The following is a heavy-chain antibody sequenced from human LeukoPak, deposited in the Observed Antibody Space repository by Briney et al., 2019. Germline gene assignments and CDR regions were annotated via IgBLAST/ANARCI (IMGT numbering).Heavy chain of an antibody. V-gene: IGHV3-21*04. Sequence: GGSLRLSCAASGFTFRSYSMNWVRQAPGKGLEWVSSITGSSSTYIYYADSVKGRSTISRDNAKNSLYLQMDSLRAEDTAVYYCAKGDVVVVAAADYWGQGTLVTVSS. CDR3: AKGDVVVVAAADY. J-gene: IGHJ4*02. CDR1: GFTFRSYS. D-gene: IGHD2-15*01. CDR2: ITGSSSTYI.